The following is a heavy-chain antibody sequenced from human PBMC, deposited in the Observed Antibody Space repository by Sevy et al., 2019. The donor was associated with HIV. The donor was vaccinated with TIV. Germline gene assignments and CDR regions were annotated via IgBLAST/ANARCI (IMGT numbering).Heavy chain of an antibody. CDR2: ISGSGDST. D-gene: IGHD3-16*01. J-gene: IGHJ4*02. CDR1: AFSFNTYA. CDR3: AKPRGSFYFDY. V-gene: IGHV3-23*01. Sequence: GGSLRLSCAASAFSFNTYAMSWVRRAPGKCLEWVSTISGSGDSTFYSDSVKGRFTISRDNSKNTLYLQMNSLRAEDTAVYYCAKPRGSFYFDYWGQGTLVTVSS.